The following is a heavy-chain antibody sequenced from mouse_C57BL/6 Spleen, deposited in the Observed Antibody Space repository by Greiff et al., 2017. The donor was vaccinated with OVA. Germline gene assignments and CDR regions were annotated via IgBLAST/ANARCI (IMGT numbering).Heavy chain of an antibody. J-gene: IGHJ2*01. CDR2: IDPSDSYT. V-gene: IGHV1-50*01. CDR1: GYTFTSYW. D-gene: IGHD2-4*01. Sequence: QVQLQQPGAELVKPGASVKLSCKASGYTFTSYWMQWVKQRPGQGLEWIGEIDPSDSYTNYHQKFKGKATLTVDTSSSTAYMQLSSLTSEDSAVDYCARTMTAQAPFDYWGQGTTLTVSS. CDR3: ARTMTAQAPFDY.